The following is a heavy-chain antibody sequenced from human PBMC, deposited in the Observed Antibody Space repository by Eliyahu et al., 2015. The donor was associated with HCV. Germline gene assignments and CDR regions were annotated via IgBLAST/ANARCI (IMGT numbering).Heavy chain of an antibody. V-gene: IGHV4-59*01. Sequence: QVQLQESGPGLVKPSETLSLTCTVSGGSISSYYWSWIRQPPGKGLEWIGYIYYSGSTNYNPSLKSRVTISVDTSKNQFSLKLSSVTAADTAVYYCARGPWELPLYFDYWGQGTLVTVSS. CDR1: GGSISSYY. J-gene: IGHJ4*02. D-gene: IGHD1-26*01. CDR2: IYYSGST. CDR3: ARGPWELPLYFDY.